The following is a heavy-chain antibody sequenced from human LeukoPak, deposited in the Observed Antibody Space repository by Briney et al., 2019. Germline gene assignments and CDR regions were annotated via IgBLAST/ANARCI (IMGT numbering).Heavy chain of an antibody. J-gene: IGHJ4*02. CDR3: AKDGGLWVSAHWGDS. D-gene: IGHD7-27*01. Sequence: GGSLRLSCAASGFTFSSYSLNWVRQAPGKGQEWVSTITTSDGNTYYADSVKGRFTVSRDNSKNTLFLQMNSLRAEDTAVYYCAKDGGLWVSAHWGDSWGRGTLVTVSS. CDR2: ITTSDGNT. CDR1: GFTFSSYS. V-gene: IGHV3-23*01.